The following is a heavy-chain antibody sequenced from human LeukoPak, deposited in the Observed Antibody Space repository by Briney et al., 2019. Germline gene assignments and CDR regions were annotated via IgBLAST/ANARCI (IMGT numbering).Heavy chain of an antibody. CDR2: IYYSGST. CDR1: GGSLSSYY. Sequence: SETLSLTCTVSGGSLSSYYGSWIRHPPGKGVVWIGYIYYSGSTNYNPSLKSRVTMSIDTSKNQFSLKVTSVTAADTGVYYCARVDYDSSGYFDYWGKGTPVTVSS. J-gene: IGHJ4*02. V-gene: IGHV4-59*01. CDR3: ARVDYDSSGYFDY. D-gene: IGHD3-22*01.